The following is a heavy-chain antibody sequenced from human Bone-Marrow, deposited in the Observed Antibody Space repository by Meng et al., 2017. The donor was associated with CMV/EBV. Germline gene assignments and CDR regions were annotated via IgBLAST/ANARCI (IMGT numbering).Heavy chain of an antibody. D-gene: IGHD3-10*01. CDR3: ARGSRGNAFDI. J-gene: IGHJ3*02. V-gene: IGHV3-53*01. CDR2: IYSGGST. CDR1: GFTVSSNY. Sequence: GESLKISCAASGFTVSSNYMSWVRQAPGKGLEWVSVIYSGGSTYYADSVKGRFTISRDNSKNTLYLQMNSLRAEDTAVYYCARGSRGNAFDIWGQGTRVTVSS.